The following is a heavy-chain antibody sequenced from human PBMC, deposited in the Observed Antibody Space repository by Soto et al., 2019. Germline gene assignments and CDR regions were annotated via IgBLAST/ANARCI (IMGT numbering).Heavy chain of an antibody. J-gene: IGHJ5*02. CDR2: ISSRSSTI. CDR1: GFTFSSNS. Sequence: EVQVVESGGGLVQPGGSLRLSCAASGFTFSSNSMNWVRQAPGKGLEWISYISSRSSTIYADSVKGRFTISRDNAKNSLYLQMNSLRDEHTAVYYCARVIWSGHLTSDLWGQGTLVTVSS. V-gene: IGHV3-48*02. CDR3: ARVIWSGHLTSDL. D-gene: IGHD3-3*01.